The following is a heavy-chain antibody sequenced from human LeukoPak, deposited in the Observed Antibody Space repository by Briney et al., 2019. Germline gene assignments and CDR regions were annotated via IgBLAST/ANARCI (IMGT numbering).Heavy chain of an antibody. CDR1: GFTFSSYS. CDR2: ISSSSSYI. CDR3: ARERGRSSGWYQGTEDTDY. J-gene: IGHJ4*02. Sequence: GGSLRLSCAASGFTFSSYSMNWVRQAPGKGLEWVSSISSSSSYIYYADSVKGRFTISRDNAKNSLYLQMNSLRAEDTAVYYCARERGRSSGWYQGTEDTDYWGQGTLVTVSS. D-gene: IGHD6-19*01. V-gene: IGHV3-21*01.